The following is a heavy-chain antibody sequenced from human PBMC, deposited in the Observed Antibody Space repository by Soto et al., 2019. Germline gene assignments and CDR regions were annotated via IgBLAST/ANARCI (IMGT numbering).Heavy chain of an antibody. J-gene: IGHJ4*02. CDR3: TRQTDAVQWLVVPTDYNFDY. V-gene: IGHV3-73*02. CDR1: GFTFGGSA. CDR2: IRSKTNSYAT. Sequence: EGQLVESGGGLVQPGGSLKLSCAASGFTFGGSAMHWVRQASGKGLEWVGHIRSKTNSYATAYAESVKGRFTISRDDSMNTAYLQMNSLKTEDTAVDFCTRQTDAVQWLVVPTDYNFDYWGQGTLVTVSS. D-gene: IGHD6-19*01.